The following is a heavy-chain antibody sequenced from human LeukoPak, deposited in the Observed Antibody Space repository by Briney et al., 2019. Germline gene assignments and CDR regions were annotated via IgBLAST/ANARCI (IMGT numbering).Heavy chain of an antibody. J-gene: IGHJ4*02. Sequence: PSETLSLTCTVSGGSISSSSYYWGWIRQPPGKGLEWIGSIYYSGSTYYNPSLKSRVTISVDTSKNQFSLKLSSVTAADTAVYYCATLMVRGVTFDYWGQGTLVTVSS. CDR3: ATLMVRGVTFDY. CDR2: IYYSGST. D-gene: IGHD3-10*01. V-gene: IGHV4-39*01. CDR1: GGSISSSSYY.